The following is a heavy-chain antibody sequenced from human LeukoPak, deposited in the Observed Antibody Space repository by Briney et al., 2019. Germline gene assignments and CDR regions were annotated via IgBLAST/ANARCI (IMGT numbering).Heavy chain of an antibody. CDR3: ARGGLGGSGSYYNVPDY. CDR2: ISYSGST. J-gene: IGHJ4*02. Sequence: SETLSLTCTVSGGSISSYYWSWIRQPPGKGLEWIGYISYSGSTNYNPSLKSRVTISVDTSRNQFPLKLSSVTAADTAVYYCARGGLGGSGSYYNVPDYWGQGTLVTVSS. CDR1: GGSISSYY. D-gene: IGHD3-10*01. V-gene: IGHV4-59*01.